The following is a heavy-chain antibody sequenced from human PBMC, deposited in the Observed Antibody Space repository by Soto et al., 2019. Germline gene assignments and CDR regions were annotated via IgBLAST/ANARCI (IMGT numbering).Heavy chain of an antibody. CDR1: GFSFSSHW. D-gene: IGHD1-1*01. J-gene: IGHJ3*02. Sequence: EVQLVESGGGLVQPGGSLRLSCAASGFSFSSHWMSWVRQAPGRGLEWVANIRQDGGEEHYLDSVKGRFTLSRDNAKNSLYLQMSGLRVDDTAVYYCAKSEGYSFDIRGQGTMVTVSS. CDR2: IRQDGGEE. CDR3: AKSEGYSFDI. V-gene: IGHV3-7*01.